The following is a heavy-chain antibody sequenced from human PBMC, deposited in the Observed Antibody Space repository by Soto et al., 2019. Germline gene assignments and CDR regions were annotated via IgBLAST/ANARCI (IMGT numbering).Heavy chain of an antibody. J-gene: IGHJ4*02. D-gene: IGHD6-6*01. CDR2: VSHSDGA. V-gene: IGHV4-38-2*02. CDR1: GYSISSGFF. CDR3: ARDIRTSSEGY. Sequence: SETLSLTCAVSGYSISSGFFWGWTRQPPGKGLEWIASVSHSDGARYNPSLKSRVNISLDTSRNEVSLRLSSVTAADTAVYYCARDIRTSSEGYWGQGTLVTVSS.